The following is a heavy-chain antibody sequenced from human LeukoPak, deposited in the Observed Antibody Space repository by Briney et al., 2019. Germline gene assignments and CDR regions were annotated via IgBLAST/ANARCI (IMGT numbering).Heavy chain of an antibody. V-gene: IGHV1-8*01. D-gene: IGHD1-26*01. Sequence: GASVKVSRKASGYTFTSYDINWVRQATGQGLEWMGWMNPNSGNTGYAQKFQGRVTMTRNTSISAAYMELSSLRSEDTAVYYCARAVTLRGIDYWGQGTLVTVSS. CDR2: MNPNSGNT. J-gene: IGHJ4*02. CDR1: GYTFTSYD. CDR3: ARAVTLRGIDY.